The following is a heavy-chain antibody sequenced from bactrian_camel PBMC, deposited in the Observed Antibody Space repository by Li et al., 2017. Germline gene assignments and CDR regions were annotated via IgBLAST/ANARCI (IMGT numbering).Heavy chain of an antibody. D-gene: IGHD6*01. Sequence: HVQLVESGGGSVQTGGSLRLSCTASGYAVGATVCMGWIRQAPGKEREGVASISSDGIETYADSVKGRFTISHGKEKSTLDLQMNNLMTDDTAMYYCAASTPIPFPAYCSSDYPTPAEYSEWGQGTQVTVS. V-gene: IGHV3S6*01. CDR3: AASTPIPFPAYCSSDYPTPAEYSE. CDR2: ISSDGIET. CDR1: GYAVGATVC. J-gene: IGHJ4*01.